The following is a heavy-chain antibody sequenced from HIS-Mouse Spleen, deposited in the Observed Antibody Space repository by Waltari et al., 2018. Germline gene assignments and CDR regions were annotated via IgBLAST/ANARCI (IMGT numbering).Heavy chain of an antibody. V-gene: IGHV3-30-3*01. J-gene: IGHJ6*02. CDR3: ARDLDVGYGMDV. D-gene: IGHD2-15*01. CDR2: ISYDGSNK. CDR1: GFTFSSYA. Sequence: QVQLVESGGGVVQPGRSLKLSCAASGFTFSSYAMHWVRQAPGKGLGWVEVISYDGSNKYYADYVKGRFTISRDNSKNTLYLQMNSLRAEDTAVYYCARDLDVGYGMDVWGQGTTVTVSS.